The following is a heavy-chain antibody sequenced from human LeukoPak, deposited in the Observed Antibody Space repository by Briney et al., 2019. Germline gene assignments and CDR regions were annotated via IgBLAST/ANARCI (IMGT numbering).Heavy chain of an antibody. D-gene: IGHD1-26*01. CDR2: INHSGST. CDR1: GGSFSGYY. J-gene: IGHJ4*02. CDR3: ARGRGGSYLDY. Sequence: SETLSLTCAVYGGSFSGYYLSWIRQPPGKGLEWIGEINHSGSTNYNPSLKSRVTISVDTSKNQFSLKLSSVTAADTAVYYCARGRGGSYLDYWGQGTLVTVSS. V-gene: IGHV4-34*01.